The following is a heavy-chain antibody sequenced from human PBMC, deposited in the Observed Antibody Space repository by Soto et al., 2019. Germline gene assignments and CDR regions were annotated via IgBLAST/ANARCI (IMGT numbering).Heavy chain of an antibody. CDR2: IYYSGST. V-gene: IGHV4-39*01. D-gene: IGHD3-16*01. Sequence: QLQLQESGPGLVKPSETLSLTCIVSGDSISNDFYSWGWIRQPPGKGLEWIGSIYYSGSTFYNPSLNIRVIMSVDTSKNQFSLKMTSVTAADTAVYYCSMPRFTMSVGLGEFDYWGQGTLVTVSS. CDR1: GDSISNDFYS. CDR3: SMPRFTMSVGLGEFDY. J-gene: IGHJ4*02.